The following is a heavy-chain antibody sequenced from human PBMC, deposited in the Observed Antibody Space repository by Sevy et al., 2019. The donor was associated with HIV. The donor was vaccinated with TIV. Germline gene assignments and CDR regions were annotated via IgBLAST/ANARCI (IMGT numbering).Heavy chain of an antibody. CDR3: ARVAADDPDFYYYGMDV. CDR2: IRSSSSHI. Sequence: GGSLRLSCAASGFTFSSYAMNWVRQAPGKGLEWVSSIRSSSSHIYAAASLKGRFTISRDNAKNSLFLQMNSLRAEDTAIYYCARVAADDPDFYYYGMDVWGQGTTVTVSS. CDR1: GFTFSSYA. V-gene: IGHV3-21*01. J-gene: IGHJ6*02. D-gene: IGHD6-13*01.